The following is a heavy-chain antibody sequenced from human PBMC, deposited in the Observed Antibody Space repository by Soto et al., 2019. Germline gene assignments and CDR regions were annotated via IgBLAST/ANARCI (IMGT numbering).Heavy chain of an antibody. D-gene: IGHD2-2*02. Sequence: ASVKVSCKASGYTFTSXGISWVRQAPGQVLEWMGLISAYNGNTNYAQKLQGRVTITTDTSTSTAYMELRSMRSDDTAVYYCARDRAVAYSAPDTSSSSCYMDYWGQGTMVTVSS. CDR2: ISAYNGNT. CDR3: ARDRAVAYSAPDTSSSSCYMDY. CDR1: GYTFTSXG. V-gene: IGHV1-18*04. J-gene: IGHJ4*02.